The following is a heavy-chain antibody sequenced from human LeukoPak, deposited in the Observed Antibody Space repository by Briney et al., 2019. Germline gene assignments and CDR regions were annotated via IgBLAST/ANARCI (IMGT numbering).Heavy chain of an antibody. Sequence: GASVKVSCKASGYTFTGYYMHWVRQAPGQGLEWMGWMNPNSGNTGYAQKFQGRVTMTRNTSISTAYMELSSLRSEDTAVYYCARGGVGATIDCWGQGTLVTVSS. CDR1: GYTFTGYY. CDR3: ARGGVGATIDC. J-gene: IGHJ4*02. D-gene: IGHD1-26*01. CDR2: MNPNSGNT. V-gene: IGHV1-8*02.